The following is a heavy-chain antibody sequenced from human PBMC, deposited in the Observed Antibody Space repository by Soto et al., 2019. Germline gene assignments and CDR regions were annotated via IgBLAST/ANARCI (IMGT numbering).Heavy chain of an antibody. Sequence: EVQLLESGGGLVQPGGSLGLSCAASGFTFNNFAMSWVRQAPGKGLEWVSSISDGGGSTYYGDSVKGRFTISRDNSKNTLYLQMNSLRAEDTAVYYCARCPGEKCARNTIFGVVGEGFDYWGQGTLVTVSS. CDR1: GFTFNNFA. CDR2: ISDGGGST. V-gene: IGHV3-23*01. CDR3: ARCPGEKCARNTIFGVVGEGFDY. J-gene: IGHJ4*02. D-gene: IGHD3-3*01.